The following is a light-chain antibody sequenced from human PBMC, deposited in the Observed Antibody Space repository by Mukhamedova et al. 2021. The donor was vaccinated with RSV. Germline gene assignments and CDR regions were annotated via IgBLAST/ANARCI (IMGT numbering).Light chain of an antibody. CDR2: DND. CDR3: GTWDSSLTTFV. J-gene: IGLJ1*01. CDR1: SSNIGNNY. V-gene: IGLV1-51*01. Sequence: GSSSNIGNNYVSWYQHFPGTAPKLLIYDNDKRPSGIPDRFSGSKSGSSATLGITGLQTGDEADYYCGTWDSSLTTFVFGTGTKVPV.